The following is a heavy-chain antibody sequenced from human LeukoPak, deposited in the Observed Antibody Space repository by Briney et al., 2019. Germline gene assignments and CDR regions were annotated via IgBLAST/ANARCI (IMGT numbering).Heavy chain of an antibody. J-gene: IGHJ4*02. CDR2: ISGSGGST. CDR3: AKGGGYSGYEIFDY. V-gene: IGHV3-23*01. CDR1: GFTFSSYA. Sequence: PGGSLRLSCAASGFTFSSYAMSWVRQAPGQGLEWVSAISGSGGSTYYADSVKGRFTISRDNSKNTLYLQMNSLRAEDTAVYSCAKGGGYSGYEIFDYWGQGTLVTVSS. D-gene: IGHD5-12*01.